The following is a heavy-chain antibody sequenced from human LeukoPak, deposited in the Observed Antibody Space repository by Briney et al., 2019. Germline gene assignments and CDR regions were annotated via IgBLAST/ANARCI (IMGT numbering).Heavy chain of an antibody. V-gene: IGHV3-23*01. D-gene: IGHD2-2*01. J-gene: IGHJ6*03. Sequence: PGGSLRPSCAASGFTFSDYYMSWIRQAPGKGLEWVSAISGSGGSTYYADSVKGRFTISRDNSKNTLYLQMNSLRAEDTAVYYCPGPLLRYQLLYREPYYYMDVWGKGTTVTVSS. CDR1: GFTFSDYY. CDR3: PGPLLRYQLLYREPYYYMDV. CDR2: ISGSGGST.